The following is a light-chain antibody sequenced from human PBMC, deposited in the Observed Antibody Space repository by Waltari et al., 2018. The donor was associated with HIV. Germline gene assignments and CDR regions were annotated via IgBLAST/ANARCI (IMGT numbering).Light chain of an antibody. Sequence: QSALTQPASVSGSPGQSITIPCPETSSDVGSYNLVSWYQQHPGKAPKLMIYEVSKRPSGVSNRFSGSKSGNTASLTISGLQAEDEADYYCCSYAGSSTFGVFGGGTKLTVL. CDR2: EVS. CDR1: SSDVGSYNL. V-gene: IGLV2-23*02. J-gene: IGLJ3*02. CDR3: CSYAGSSTFGV.